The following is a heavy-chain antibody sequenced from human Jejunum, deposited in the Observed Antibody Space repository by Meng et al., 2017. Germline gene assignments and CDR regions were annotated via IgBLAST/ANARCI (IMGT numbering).Heavy chain of an antibody. J-gene: IGHJ3*01. D-gene: IGHD5-12*01. V-gene: IGHV3-30*01. CDR3: ARDAPGLRVLGAFDL. Sequence: GGSLRLSCGASGFTFTNHAIHWVRQAPGAGLEWVALISYDGSNEYYADSVKGRFTISRDNSRNTLYLQMNSLRADDTAVYFCARDAPGLRVLGAFDLWGQGTMVTVSS. CDR1: GFTFTNHA. CDR2: ISYDGSNE.